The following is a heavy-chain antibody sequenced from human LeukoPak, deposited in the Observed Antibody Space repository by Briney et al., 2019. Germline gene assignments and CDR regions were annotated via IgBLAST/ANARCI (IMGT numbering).Heavy chain of an antibody. CDR1: GGSFSGYY. CDR3: ARGRRNIAAALLGWFDP. V-gene: IGHV4-34*01. Sequence: SETLSLTCAVYGGSFSGYYWSWIRQPPGKGLEWIGEINHSGSTNYNPSLKSRVTISVDTPKNQFSLKLSSVTAADTAVYYCARGRRNIAAALLGWFDPWGQGTLVTVSS. CDR2: INHSGST. J-gene: IGHJ5*02. D-gene: IGHD6-13*01.